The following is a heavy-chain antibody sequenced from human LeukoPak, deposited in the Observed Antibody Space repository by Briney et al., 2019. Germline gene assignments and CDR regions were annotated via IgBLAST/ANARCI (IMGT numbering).Heavy chain of an antibody. Sequence: SETLSLTCIVSGGSIGTYYWSWIRQPPGKGLEWIGSVYHTGRTNYNPSLKSRVTISVDTSRNQFSLKLSFVTAADTAVYYCARRDPDSTGYLYYFDYWGQGTLVTVSS. CDR2: VYHTGRT. CDR3: ARRDPDSTGYLYYFDY. V-gene: IGHV4-59*08. CDR1: GGSIGTYY. D-gene: IGHD3-22*01. J-gene: IGHJ4*02.